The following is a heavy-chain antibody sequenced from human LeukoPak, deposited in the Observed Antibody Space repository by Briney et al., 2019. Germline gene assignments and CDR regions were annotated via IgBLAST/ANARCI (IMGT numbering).Heavy chain of an antibody. CDR3: ARVGDYGDYFDY. V-gene: IGHV4-30-2*01. J-gene: IGHJ4*02. CDR2: IYHSGST. CDR1: GGSFSGYY. Sequence: NSSETLSLTCAVYGGSFSGYYWSWIRQPPGKGLEWIGYIYHSGSTYYNPSLKSRVTISVDRSKNQFSLKLSSVTAADTAVYYCARVGDYGDYFDYWSQGTLVTVSS. D-gene: IGHD4-17*01.